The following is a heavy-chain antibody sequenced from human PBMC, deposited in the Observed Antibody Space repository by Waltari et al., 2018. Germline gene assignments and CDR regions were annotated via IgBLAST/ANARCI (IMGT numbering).Heavy chain of an antibody. Sequence: EVQLLESGGGLVQPGGSLRLSCAASGFTFSSYAMSWVRQAPGKGLEWGSAISGSGGSTYYADSVKGRFTISRDNAKNTLYLQMNSLRAEDTAVYYCAKGPRAPALAAGVYWGQGTLVTVSS. CDR1: GFTFSSYA. D-gene: IGHD6-13*01. CDR3: AKGPRAPALAAGVY. V-gene: IGHV3-23*01. CDR2: ISGSGGST. J-gene: IGHJ4*02.